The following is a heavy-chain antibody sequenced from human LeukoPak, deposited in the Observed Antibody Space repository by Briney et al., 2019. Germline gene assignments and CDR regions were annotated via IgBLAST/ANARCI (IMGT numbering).Heavy chain of an antibody. CDR1: GFTFSSYS. Sequence: GGSLRLSCAASGFTFSSYSMNWVRQAPGKGLEWVSYISSSSSTIYYADSVKGRFTISRDNAKNSLYLQMNSLRAEDTAVYYCARDASPGGWYEYYFDYWGQGTLVTVSS. D-gene: IGHD6-19*01. V-gene: IGHV3-48*04. J-gene: IGHJ4*02. CDR3: ARDASPGGWYEYYFDY. CDR2: ISSSSSTI.